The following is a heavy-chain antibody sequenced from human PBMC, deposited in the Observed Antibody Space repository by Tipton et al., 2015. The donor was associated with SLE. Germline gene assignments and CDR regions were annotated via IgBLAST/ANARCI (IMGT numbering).Heavy chain of an antibody. CDR3: ARAGHYYSALTWFDS. V-gene: IGHV4-38-2*02. J-gene: IGHJ5*01. D-gene: IGHD3-22*01. CDR1: RYSISGGYY. CDR2: IYHSGST. Sequence: TLSLTCTVSRYSISGGYYWGWIRQPPGKGLEWIGYIYHSGSTYYNPSLKSRVTISVDRSKNQFSLKLSSVTAADTAVYYCARAGHYYSALTWFDSWGQGTLVTVSS.